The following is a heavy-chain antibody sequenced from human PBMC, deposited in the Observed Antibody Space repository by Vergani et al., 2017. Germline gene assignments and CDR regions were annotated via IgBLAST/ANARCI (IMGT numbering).Heavy chain of an antibody. D-gene: IGHD6-19*01. J-gene: IGHJ4*02. CDR3: ARGLEGIAVAFDY. CDR1: GYTFTGYY. CDR2: INPNSGGT. V-gene: IGHV1-2*02. Sequence: QVQLVQSGAEVKKPGASVKVSCKASGYTFTGYYMHWVRQAPGQGLEWMGWINPNSGGTNYAQTFQGRVTMTRDTSISTAYMELSRLRSDDTAVYYCARGLEGIAVAFDYWGQGTLVTVSS.